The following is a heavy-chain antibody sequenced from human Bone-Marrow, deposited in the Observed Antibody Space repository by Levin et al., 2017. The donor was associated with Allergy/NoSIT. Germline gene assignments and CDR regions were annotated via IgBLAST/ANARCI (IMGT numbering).Heavy chain of an antibody. V-gene: IGHV3-30*18. J-gene: IGHJ4*01. CDR3: AKVTGTEGSFDS. Sequence: GGSLRLSCAASELSFTTSYMHWVRQAPGKGLQWVALISFDSSNRIYADSVRGRFTISRDNSKNTLYLQMNSLRPDDTAFYYCAKVTGTEGSFDSWGHGTLVTVSS. CDR2: ISFDSSNR. D-gene: IGHD3-9*01. CDR1: ELSFTTSY.